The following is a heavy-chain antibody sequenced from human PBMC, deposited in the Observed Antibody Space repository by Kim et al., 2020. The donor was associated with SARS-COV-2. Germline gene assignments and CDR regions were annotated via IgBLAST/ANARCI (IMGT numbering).Heavy chain of an antibody. D-gene: IGHD2-15*01. CDR2: IYYSGST. V-gene: IGHV4-39*06. CDR3: PRVARVVTHPFDY. J-gene: IGHJ4*02. Sequence: SETLSLTCTVSGGSISSSSYYWGWIRQPPGKGLEWIRSIYYSGSTYYNPSLKSRVTISVNTTKNQFPLKLSPVTAAATAVYYCPRVARVVTHPFDYWAQG. CDR1: GGSISSSSYY.